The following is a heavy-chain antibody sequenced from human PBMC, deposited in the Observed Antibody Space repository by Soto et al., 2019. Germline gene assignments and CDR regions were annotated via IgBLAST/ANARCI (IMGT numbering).Heavy chain of an antibody. CDR3: ARGSWDDVSGHYYMDV. V-gene: IGHV6-1*01. CDR1: GDSVSSNSAA. Sequence: HVQLQQSGPGLVKPSQTLSLTCDISGDSVSSNSAAWNWIRQTPSRGLEWLGRTYYRSKWSSNYAISVKSQVTGNPDTFKNQFSMQLNSVTPEDTAVYYCARGSWDDVSGHYYMDVWGKGTTVTVSS. D-gene: IGHD1-1*01. J-gene: IGHJ6*03. CDR2: TYYRSKWSS.